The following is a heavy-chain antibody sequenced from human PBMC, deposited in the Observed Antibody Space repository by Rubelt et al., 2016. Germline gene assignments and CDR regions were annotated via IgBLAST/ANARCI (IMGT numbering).Heavy chain of an antibody. CDR3: ARRRRYSGSSYWYFDL. CDR1: GGSFSGYY. CDR2: INHSGST. V-gene: IGHV4-34*01. Sequence: QVQLQQWGAGLLKPSETLSLTCAVYGGSFSGYYWSWIRQPPGKGLECIGEINHSGSTNYNPSLKSRVTISVDASKSQFSLGLSSVTAADTSVYYCARRRRYSGSSYWYFDLWGRGTLVTVSS. J-gene: IGHJ2*01. D-gene: IGHD1-26*01.